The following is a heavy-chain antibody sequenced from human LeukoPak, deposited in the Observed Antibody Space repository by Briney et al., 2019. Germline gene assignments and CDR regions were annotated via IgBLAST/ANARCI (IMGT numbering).Heavy chain of an antibody. CDR3: TKRVKYGGTWDHFAD. D-gene: IGHD1-26*01. V-gene: IGHV3-23*01. J-gene: IGHJ4*02. Sequence: GGSLRLSCAASGFTFDNYYMSWVRQAPGKGLEWVSTVNADGGNTYYADSVKGRFTISRDNSKSTLILQMNSLRVEDTALYYCTKRVKYGGTWDHFADWGQGTLVIVSS. CDR2: VNADGGNT. CDR1: GFTFDNYY.